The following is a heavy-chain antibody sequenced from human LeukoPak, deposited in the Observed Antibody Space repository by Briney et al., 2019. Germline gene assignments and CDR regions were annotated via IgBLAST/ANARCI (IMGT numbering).Heavy chain of an antibody. V-gene: IGHV4-34*01. D-gene: IGHD3-10*01. CDR1: GGSFSGYY. Sequence: SETLSLTCAVYGGSFSGYYWSWIRQPPGKGLEWIGEINHSGSTNYNPSLKSRVTLSVDTSKNQFSLKLSSVTAADTAVYYCARHLLLWFGQAYYFDYWGQGTLVTVSS. CDR2: INHSGST. CDR3: ARHLLLWFGQAYYFDY. J-gene: IGHJ4*02.